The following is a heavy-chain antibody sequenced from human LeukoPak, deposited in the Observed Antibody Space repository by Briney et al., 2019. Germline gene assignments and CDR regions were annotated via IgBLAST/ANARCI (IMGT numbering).Heavy chain of an antibody. J-gene: IGHJ4*02. V-gene: IGHV1-8*01. D-gene: IGHD3-9*01. CDR1: GHTFTSCD. CDR2: MNPNSGKT. CDR3: ARGHYDILTGYESIFDY. Sequence: ASVKVSGKASGHTFTSCDINWVRQATGQGLEWMGWMNPNSGKTGYAQKFQGRVTMTRNTSISTAYMELSSLRSEDTAVYYCARGHYDILTGYESIFDYWGQGTLVTVSS.